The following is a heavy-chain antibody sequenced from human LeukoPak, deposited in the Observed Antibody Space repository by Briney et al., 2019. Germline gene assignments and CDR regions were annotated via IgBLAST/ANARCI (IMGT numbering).Heavy chain of an antibody. J-gene: IGHJ5*02. CDR2: IYYSGST. D-gene: IGHD6-13*01. V-gene: IGHV4-59*01. CDR1: GGSISSYY. Sequence: PSETLSLTCTVSGGSISSYYWSWIRQPPGKGLERIGYIYYSGSTNYNPSLKSRVTISVDTSKNQFSLKLSSVTAADTAVYYCARDGRGSSSWYFDPWGQGTLVTVSS. CDR3: ARDGRGSSSWYFDP.